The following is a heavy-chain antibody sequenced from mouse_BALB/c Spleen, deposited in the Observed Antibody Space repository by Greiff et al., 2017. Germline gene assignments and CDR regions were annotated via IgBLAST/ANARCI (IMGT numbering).Heavy chain of an antibody. Sequence: EVQLEESGGGLVQPGGSMKLSCVASGFTFSNYWMNWVRQTPEKGLEWVAEIRMESNNSATHYAESVKGRFTISRDDSKSRVYLQMSNLRAEDTGMYYCARGDGGSAWFAYWGQGTLVTVSA. CDR2: IRMESNNSAT. D-gene: IGHD1-1*02. V-gene: IGHV6-6*02. CDR3: ARGDGGSAWFAY. J-gene: IGHJ3*01. CDR1: GFTFSNYW.